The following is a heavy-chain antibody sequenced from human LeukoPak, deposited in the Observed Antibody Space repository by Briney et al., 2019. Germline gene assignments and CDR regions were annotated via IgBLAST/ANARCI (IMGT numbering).Heavy chain of an antibody. V-gene: IGHV4-34*01. Sequence: SETLSLTCAVYGGSFSGYYWSWIRQPPGKGLEWIGEINHSGSTNYNPSLKSRVTISVDTSKNQFSLKLSSVTAADTAVYYCARGAVAGTYWSQGTLVTVSS. CDR3: ARGAVAGTY. CDR1: GGSFSGYY. CDR2: INHSGST. J-gene: IGHJ4*02. D-gene: IGHD6-19*01.